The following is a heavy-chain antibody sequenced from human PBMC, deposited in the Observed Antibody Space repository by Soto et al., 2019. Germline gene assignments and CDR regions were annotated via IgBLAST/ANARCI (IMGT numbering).Heavy chain of an antibody. J-gene: IGHJ4*02. D-gene: IGHD3-22*01. V-gene: IGHV3-30-3*01. CDR1: GFTSSSYV. CDR2: ISFDGSKK. CDR3: ARGVFYYSGSSGYSPDY. Sequence: GGSLRLSCSASGFTSSSYVMHWVRQAPGKGLEWVALISFDGSKKNYADSVKGRFTISRDNSKNMMYLQMNSLRPEDTAVYYCARGVFYYSGSSGYSPDYWGQGTLVTVS.